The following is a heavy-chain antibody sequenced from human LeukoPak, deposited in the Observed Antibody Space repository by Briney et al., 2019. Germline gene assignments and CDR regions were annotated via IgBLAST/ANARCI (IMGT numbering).Heavy chain of an antibody. CDR2: ISVHNGNT. J-gene: IGHJ6*03. D-gene: IGHD2-15*01. CDR3: ARELRPTSGYCSGGSCYYYYYYYYMDV. V-gene: IGHV1-18*04. Sequence: ASVKVSCKASGYTFTSYYMHWVRQAPGQGLEWMGRISVHNGNTNYAQKFQGRVTMTTDTSTTTAYMELRSLRSDDTAVYYCARELRPTSGYCSGGSCYYYYYYYYMDVWGKGTTVTISS. CDR1: GYTFTSYY.